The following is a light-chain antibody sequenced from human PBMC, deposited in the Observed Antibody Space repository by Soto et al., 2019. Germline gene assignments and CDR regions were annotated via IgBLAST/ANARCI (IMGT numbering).Light chain of an antibody. Sequence: DMQVTQSPSTLSASVGDTVTITCRASQSISSWLAWYQQKSGKAPKLLIHDGSTLQSGVPSRFSGSGSGKDFTLTISGLQPDDFASYYCQQYSSYSPPFGPGTTVAIK. V-gene: IGKV1-5*01. J-gene: IGKJ3*01. CDR1: QSISSW. CDR2: DGS. CDR3: QQYSSYSPP.